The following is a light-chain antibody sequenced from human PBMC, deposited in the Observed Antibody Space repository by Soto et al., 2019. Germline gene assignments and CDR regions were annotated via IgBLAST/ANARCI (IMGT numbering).Light chain of an antibody. CDR2: DAS. J-gene: IGKJ4*01. Sequence: DIQMSQSPSSLSASVGDRVTITWRASQSISSYLGWYQQKPGKAPNLLIYDASTLHSGVPSRFSGGGSGTDFTLTISSLQPEDFATYYCQQVNVYPSTFGGGTKVDIK. CDR1: QSISSY. CDR3: QQVNVYPST. V-gene: IGKV1-9*01.